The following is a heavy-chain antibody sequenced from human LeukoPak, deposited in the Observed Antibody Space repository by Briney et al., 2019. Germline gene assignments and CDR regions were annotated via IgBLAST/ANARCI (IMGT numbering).Heavy chain of an antibody. D-gene: IGHD6-19*01. CDR2: IIPIFGTA. CDR1: GYTFTAYG. J-gene: IGHJ5*02. CDR3: ARPSSGWHNWFDP. V-gene: IGHV1-69*13. Sequence: VASVKVSCWASGYTFTAYGITWVRQAPGQGLEWMGGIIPIFGTANYAQKFQGRVTITADESTSTAYMELSSLRSEDTAVYYCARPSSGWHNWFDPWGQGTLVTVSS.